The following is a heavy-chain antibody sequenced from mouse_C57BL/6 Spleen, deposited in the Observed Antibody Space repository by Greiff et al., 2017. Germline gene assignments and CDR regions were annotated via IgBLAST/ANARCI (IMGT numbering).Heavy chain of an antibody. Sequence: QVQLKESGAELVRPGASVTLSCKASGYTFTDYEMHWVKQTPVHGLEWIGAIDPETGGTAYNQKFKGKAILTADKSSSTAYMELRSLTSEDSAVYYCTNYSNYVGSMDYWGQGTSVTVSS. J-gene: IGHJ4*01. CDR3: TNYSNYVGSMDY. D-gene: IGHD2-5*01. CDR1: GYTFTDYE. CDR2: IDPETGGT. V-gene: IGHV1-15*01.